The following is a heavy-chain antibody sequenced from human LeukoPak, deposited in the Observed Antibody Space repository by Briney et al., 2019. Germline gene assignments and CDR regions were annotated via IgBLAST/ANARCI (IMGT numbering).Heavy chain of an antibody. CDR1: GFTSSSYW. CDR2: ISGDGTAR. V-gene: IGHV3-74*01. J-gene: IGHJ5*02. CDR3: VRGRGSYGWFDP. Sequence: GGSLRLSCAASGFTSSSYWMHWVRQVPGKGLVWVSRISGDGTARNYADSVKGRFTISRDDAENTVDLQMNSLRGEDTAVYYCVRGRGSYGWFDPWGQGTLVTVSS. D-gene: IGHD3-10*01.